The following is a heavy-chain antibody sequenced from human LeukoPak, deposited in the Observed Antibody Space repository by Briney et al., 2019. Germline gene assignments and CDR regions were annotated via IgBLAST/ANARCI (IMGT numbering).Heavy chain of an antibody. V-gene: IGHV3-23*01. CDR2: ISGSGGST. CDR3: AKGSGSYYTWGPDY. Sequence: GSLRLSCAASGFTFSSYAMSWVRQAPGKGLEWVSAISGSGGSTYYADSVKGRFTISRDNSKNTLYLQMNSLRAEDTAVYYCAKGSGSYYTWGPDYWGQGTLVTVSS. CDR1: GFTFSSYA. J-gene: IGHJ4*02. D-gene: IGHD3-10*01.